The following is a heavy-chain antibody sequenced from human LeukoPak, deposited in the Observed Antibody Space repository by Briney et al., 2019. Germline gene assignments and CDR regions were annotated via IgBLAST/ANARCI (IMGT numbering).Heavy chain of an antibody. Sequence: PSETLSLTCTVSGGSISSYYWSWIRQPPGKGLEWIGSIYHSGSTYYNPSLKSRVTISVDTSKNQFSLKLSSVTAADTAVYYCARMGEGDWFDPWGQGTLVTVSS. CDR1: GGSISSYY. CDR2: IYHSGST. J-gene: IGHJ5*02. CDR3: ARMGEGDWFDP. V-gene: IGHV4-59*08. D-gene: IGHD1-26*01.